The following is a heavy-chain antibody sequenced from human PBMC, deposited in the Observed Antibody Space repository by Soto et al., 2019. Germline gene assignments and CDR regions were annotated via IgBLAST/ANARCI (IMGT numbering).Heavy chain of an antibody. V-gene: IGHV3-30*18. CDR1: GFTFSSYG. Sequence: QVQLVESGGGVVQPGRSLRLSCAASGFTFSSYGMHWVRQAPGKGLEWVAVISYDGSNKYYADSVKGRFTISRDNSKNPLYLQMNSLRAEDTAVYYCAKDGSSSSFDYWGQGTLVTVSS. CDR2: ISYDGSNK. J-gene: IGHJ4*02. CDR3: AKDGSSSSFDY. D-gene: IGHD6-6*01.